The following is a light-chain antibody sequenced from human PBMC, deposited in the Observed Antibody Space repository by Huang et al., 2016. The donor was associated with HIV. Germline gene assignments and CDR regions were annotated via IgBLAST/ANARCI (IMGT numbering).Light chain of an antibody. J-gene: IGKJ2*01. CDR2: LGS. Sequence: DIVMTQSPLSLPVTPGEPASISCRSSLSLLHTNGYNSLDWYLQKPGQSPQLLIYLGSNRAAGVPDRFSGSGSGTDFTLKISRVEAEDVGVYYCMQALQTPPTFGQGTKLEIK. CDR1: LSLLHTNGYNS. V-gene: IGKV2-28*01. CDR3: MQALQTPPT.